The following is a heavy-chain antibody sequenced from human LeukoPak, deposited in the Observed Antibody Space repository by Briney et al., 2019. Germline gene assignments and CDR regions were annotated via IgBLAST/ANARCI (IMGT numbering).Heavy chain of an antibody. CDR1: GFTSSSYA. V-gene: IGHV3-23*01. Sequence: PGGSLRLSCAASGFTSSSYALNWVRRAPGKGLEWVATVSGSGDRMYHADSVKGRFTISRDNSKNTLYLQMNSLRAEDTAVYYCARDPPPTGDYVDYFDYWGQGTLVTVSS. CDR3: ARDPPPTGDYVDYFDY. CDR2: VSGSGDRM. D-gene: IGHD4-17*01. J-gene: IGHJ4*02.